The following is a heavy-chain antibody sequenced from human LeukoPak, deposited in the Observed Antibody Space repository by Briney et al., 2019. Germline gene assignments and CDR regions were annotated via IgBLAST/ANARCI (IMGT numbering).Heavy chain of an antibody. J-gene: IGHJ4*02. CDR1: GGSFSGYS. CDR2: INPRGTI. D-gene: IGHD3-3*01. V-gene: IGHV4-34*01. CDR3: AREQALPGVTISGVVVMGYFDN. Sequence: SETLSLTCGVFGGSFSGYSWSWIRQPPGKGLEWIGDINPRGTINFNPSLKSRVLMSLDASRTQFSLRLDSVTAADTAVYYCAREQALPGVTISGVVVMGYFDNWGQGSLVTVSS.